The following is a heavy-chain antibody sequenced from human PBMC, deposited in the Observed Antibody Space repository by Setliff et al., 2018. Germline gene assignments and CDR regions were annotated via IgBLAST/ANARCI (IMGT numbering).Heavy chain of an antibody. CDR3: ARGGTYRYFDY. Sequence: SETLSLTCTVSDDSISSRHYYWSWIRQPAGKGLEWLGQIYTSWSTNYNPSLKGRATLSTGTSKNQFSLKLNSVTAADTAVYYCARGGTYRYFDYWGQGALVTVSS. J-gene: IGHJ4*02. CDR1: DDSISSRHYY. CDR2: IYTSWST. V-gene: IGHV4-61*09.